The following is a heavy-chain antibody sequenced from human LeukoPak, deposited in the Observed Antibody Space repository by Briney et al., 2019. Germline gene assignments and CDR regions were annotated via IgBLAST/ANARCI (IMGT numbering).Heavy chain of an antibody. D-gene: IGHD3-9*01. J-gene: IGHJ6*03. CDR3: ARPLDSCYYYYMDV. CDR2: INPNSGGT. V-gene: IGHV1-2*02. Sequence: ASVKVSCKASGYTFTGYYMHWVRQAPGQGLEWMGWINPNSGGTNYAQKFQGRVTMTRDTSISTAYMELSRLRSDDTAVYYCARPLDSCYYYYMDVWGKGTTVTVSS. CDR1: GYTFTGYY.